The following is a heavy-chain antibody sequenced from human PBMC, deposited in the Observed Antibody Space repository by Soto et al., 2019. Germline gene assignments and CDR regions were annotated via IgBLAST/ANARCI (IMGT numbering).Heavy chain of an antibody. V-gene: IGHV4-30-2*01. J-gene: IGHJ4*02. CDR3: ARVRPSSSWFYFDY. Sequence: PSESLSLTCSVSGGSISSGGYSWCWIRQPPGKGLEWIGYIYHSGSTYYNPSLKSRVTISVDRSKNQFSLKLSSVTAADTAVYYCARVRPSSSWFYFDYWGQGTLVTVSS. CDR2: IYHSGST. CDR1: GGSISSGGYS. D-gene: IGHD6-13*01.